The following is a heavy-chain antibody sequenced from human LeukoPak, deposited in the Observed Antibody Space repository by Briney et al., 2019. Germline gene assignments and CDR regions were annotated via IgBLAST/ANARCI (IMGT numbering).Heavy chain of an antibody. V-gene: IGHV3-23*01. CDR2: ISGSGGST. Sequence: GGSLRLSCAASGFTFSSYAMSWVRQAPGKGLEWVSAISGSGGSTYYADSVKGRFTISRDNSKNTLYLQMNSLRPEDTSVYYCAKDQQLQPFHYGGQGTLVTVSS. CDR3: AKDQQLQPFHY. D-gene: IGHD2-2*01. CDR1: GFTFSSYA. J-gene: IGHJ4*02.